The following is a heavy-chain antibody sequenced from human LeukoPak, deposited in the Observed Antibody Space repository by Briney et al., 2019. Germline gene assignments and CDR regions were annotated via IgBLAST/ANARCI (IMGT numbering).Heavy chain of an antibody. Sequence: QAGGSLRLSCSASGFTFSTYAMHWVRQAPGKGLEDVSSVSSNVYSTHYADSVKGRFAISRDNSKNTLYLQMSSLRTEDTAVYYCVKDSKSSGWYVPPNCYYWRQGTLVTVSS. CDR2: VSSNVYST. J-gene: IGHJ4*02. V-gene: IGHV3-64D*09. CDR1: GFTFSTYA. D-gene: IGHD6-19*01. CDR3: VKDSKSSGWYVPPNCYY.